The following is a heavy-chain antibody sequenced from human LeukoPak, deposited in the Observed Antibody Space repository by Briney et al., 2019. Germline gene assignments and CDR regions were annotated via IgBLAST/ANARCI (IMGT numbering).Heavy chain of an antibody. J-gene: IGHJ4*02. D-gene: IGHD6-13*01. CDR1: GGSVSSSSYY. Sequence: SDTLSLTCTVSGGSVSSSSYYWGWIRQPPGKGLEWIGSIYYSGSTYYNPSLKGRVTMSVATSKNQFSLHLSSVTAADTAVYYCARSAFLVTAPGLYYFDYWGQGTLVAVSS. CDR3: ARSAFLVTAPGLYYFDY. V-gene: IGHV4-39*07. CDR2: IYYSGST.